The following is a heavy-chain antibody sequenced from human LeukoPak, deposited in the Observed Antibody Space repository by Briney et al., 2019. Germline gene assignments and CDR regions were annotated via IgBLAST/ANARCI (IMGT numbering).Heavy chain of an antibody. CDR2: IRSKAYGGTI. CDR3: TRDLGPRLGQRLYFMDV. V-gene: IGHV3-49*03. CDR1: GFTFGDYV. J-gene: IGHJ6*03. D-gene: IGHD5-12*01. Sequence: GGSLRLSCTASGFTFGDYVMSWFRQTPGKGLEWVGFIRSKAYGGTIEYAASVKGRFTISRDDSKSIAYLQMNSLKTEDTAVYYCTRDLGPRLGQRLYFMDVWGKGTTVTVSS.